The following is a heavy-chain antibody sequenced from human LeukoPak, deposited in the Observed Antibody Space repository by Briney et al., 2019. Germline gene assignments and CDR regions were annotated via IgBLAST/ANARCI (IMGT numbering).Heavy chain of an antibody. D-gene: IGHD3-9*01. CDR1: GFTFSSYS. V-gene: IGHV3-21*01. CDR2: ISSSSSYV. J-gene: IGHJ4*02. Sequence: GGSLRLSCAASGFTFSSYSMNWVRQAPGKGLEWVSSISSSSSYVYYADSVKGRFTISRDNAKNSLYLQMNSLRAEDTAVYYCARSYDILTGYHDYWGQGTLVTVSS. CDR3: ARSYDILTGYHDY.